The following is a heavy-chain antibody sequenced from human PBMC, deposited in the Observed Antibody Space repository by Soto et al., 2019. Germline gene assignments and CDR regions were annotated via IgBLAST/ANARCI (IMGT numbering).Heavy chain of an antibody. J-gene: IGHJ5*02. Sequence: SETLSLTCTVSGDSIRDGGYYWAWIRQRPGKGLEWMGYIHFTGKTNYNPSLENRLTMSVDMSRRQLYLRLTSVTAADTAVYFCAKDPSPQPIPAVTPGWFDPWGQGISVTVSS. D-gene: IGHD4-4*01. CDR1: GDSIRDGGYY. CDR3: AKDPSPQPIPAVTPGWFDP. CDR2: IHFTGKT. V-gene: IGHV4-31*03.